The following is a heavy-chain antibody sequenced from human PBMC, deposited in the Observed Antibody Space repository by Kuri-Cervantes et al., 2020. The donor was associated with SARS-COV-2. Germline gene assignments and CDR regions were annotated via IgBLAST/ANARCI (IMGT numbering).Heavy chain of an antibody. D-gene: IGHD1-26*01. CDR1: GGSISSSSYY. Sequence: GSLRLSCTVSGGSISSSSYYWGWIRQPPGKGLEWIGYIYYSGSTNYNPSLKSRVTISVDTSKNQFSLKLSSVTAADTAVYYCARDNILFSGSGFDSWGQGALVTVSS. J-gene: IGHJ4*02. CDR2: IYYSGST. V-gene: IGHV4-61*01. CDR3: ARDNILFSGSGFDS.